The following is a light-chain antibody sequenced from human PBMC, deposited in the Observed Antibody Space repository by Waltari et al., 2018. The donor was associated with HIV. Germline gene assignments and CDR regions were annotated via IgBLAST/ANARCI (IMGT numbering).Light chain of an antibody. CDR1: ALPGPL. CDR3: QATDSGGSYVV. J-gene: IGLJ2*01. Sequence: SSDLTQPSSVSVSQGQTARHPCPGDALPGPLRARYQQRPGQAPDLIIFKGSQRASGVPERFSGSSSGTAVTLTISGVQAEDEADYYCQATDSGGSYVVFGGGTRLTVL. V-gene: IGLV3-25*03. CDR2: KGS.